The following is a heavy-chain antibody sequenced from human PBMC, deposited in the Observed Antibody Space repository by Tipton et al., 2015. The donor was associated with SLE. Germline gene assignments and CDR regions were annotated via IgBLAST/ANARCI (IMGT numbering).Heavy chain of an antibody. CDR1: GGSITNSY. CDR3: AAGIAARRGYYYYYYYMDV. Sequence: TLSLTRTVSGGSITNSYWTWIRQPPGKGLEWIGAIFYTGSTHYNPSLTSRATISLDTSKSHFSLRLTSVTAADTAVYYCAAGIAARRGYYYYYYYMDVWGKGTTVTVSS. V-gene: IGHV4-59*01. D-gene: IGHD6-6*01. CDR2: IFYTGST. J-gene: IGHJ6*03.